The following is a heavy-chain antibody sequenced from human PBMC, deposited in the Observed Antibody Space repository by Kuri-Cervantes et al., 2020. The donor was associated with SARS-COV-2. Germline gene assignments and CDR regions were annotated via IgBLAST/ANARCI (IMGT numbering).Heavy chain of an antibody. CDR1: GGSFSGYY. V-gene: IGHV4-34*01. CDR3: ARVPGGAAASGHFDL. CDR2: INHSGST. J-gene: IGHJ2*01. D-gene: IGHD6-13*01. Sequence: ESLKISCAVSGGSFSGYYWSWIRQPPGKGLEWIGEINHSGSTNYNPSLKSRVTISVDTSKNQFSLKLSSVTAADTAVYYCARVPGGAAASGHFDLWGRGTLVTVSS.